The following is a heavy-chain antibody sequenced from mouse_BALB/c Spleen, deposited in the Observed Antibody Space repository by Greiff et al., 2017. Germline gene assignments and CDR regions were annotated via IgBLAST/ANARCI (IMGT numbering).Heavy chain of an antibody. CDR1: GFNIKDTY. CDR3: ARDYMITTGFDY. D-gene: IGHD2-4*01. Sequence: VQLQQSGAELVKPGASVKLSCTASGFNIKDTYMPWVKQRPEQGLEWIGRIDPANGNTKYDPKFQGKATITADTSSNTAYLQLSSLTSEDTAVYYCARDYMITTGFDYWGQGTTLTVSS. V-gene: IGHV14-3*02. CDR2: IDPANGNT. J-gene: IGHJ2*01.